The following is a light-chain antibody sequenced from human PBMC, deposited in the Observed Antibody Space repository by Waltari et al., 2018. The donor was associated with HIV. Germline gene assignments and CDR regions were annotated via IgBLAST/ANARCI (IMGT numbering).Light chain of an antibody. CDR2: ISY. CDR3: AAWDDSVSGLV. Sequence: QSVLTQPPSASGTPGQTVTISCSGSSSNIASHSVDWYQHVPGPAPQLLIHISYLRPSGVSGRLSGYRSGTSASLTISGLQSEDEADYYCAAWDDSVSGLVFGGGTKLTVL. CDR1: SSNIASHS. V-gene: IGLV1-44*01. J-gene: IGLJ3*02.